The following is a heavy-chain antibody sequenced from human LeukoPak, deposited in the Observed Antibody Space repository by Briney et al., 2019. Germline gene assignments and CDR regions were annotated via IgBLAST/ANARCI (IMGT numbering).Heavy chain of an antibody. V-gene: IGHV3-66*01. D-gene: IGHD3-22*01. CDR1: GFTVSDNY. CDR3: GRDHYYNNSGYYPFDH. Sequence: GGSLRLSCAASGFTVSDNYMAWVRQAPGKELEWVSVIYGGGSSFYADSVKGRFTISSDNSKNTVYLQMNSLRVEDTAVYYCGRDHYYNNSGYYPFDHWGQGSLVTVSS. J-gene: IGHJ4*02. CDR2: IYGGGSS.